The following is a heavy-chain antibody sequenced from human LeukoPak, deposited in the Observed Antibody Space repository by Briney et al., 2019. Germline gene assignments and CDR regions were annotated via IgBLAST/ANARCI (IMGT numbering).Heavy chain of an antibody. CDR2: INPNSGGT. Sequence: ASVKVSCKASGYTFTGYYMHWVRQAPGQGLEWMGWINPNSGGTNYAQKFQGRVTMTRDTSISTAYMELSRLRSDDTAVCYCARESGTYYYDSSGYYYLDYWGQGTLVTVSS. CDR1: GYTFTGYY. V-gene: IGHV1-2*02. D-gene: IGHD3-22*01. J-gene: IGHJ4*02. CDR3: ARESGTYYYDSSGYYYLDY.